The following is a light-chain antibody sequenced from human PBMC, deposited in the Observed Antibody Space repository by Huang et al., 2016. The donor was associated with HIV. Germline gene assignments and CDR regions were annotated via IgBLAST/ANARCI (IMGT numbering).Light chain of an antibody. CDR1: QDINNN. Sequence: IPLTQFPSSLSASVGDSVSLTCRASQDINNNLAWYQQKPGKAPKLLIYATSTLQNGVPSRFSGRGSGTVFILTINNLQPEDFATYYCQQFSDFFFGPGTRVDVK. CDR2: ATS. J-gene: IGKJ3*01. V-gene: IGKV1-9*01. CDR3: QQFSDFF.